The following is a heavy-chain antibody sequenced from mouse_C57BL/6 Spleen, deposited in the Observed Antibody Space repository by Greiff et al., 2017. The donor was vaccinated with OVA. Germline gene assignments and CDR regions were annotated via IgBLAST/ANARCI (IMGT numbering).Heavy chain of an antibody. Sequence: EVQLQQSGPELVKPGASVKIPCTASGFTFTDYDMDWVQQTPGKSLEWIGDINPNNGVIFYTQTFKGKATLTVDKSSSTAYLEIRSLTSEDTAVYYCARSDYGNYEEWFACWGQGALVTVSA. V-gene: IGHV1-18*01. J-gene: IGHJ3*01. CDR2: INPNNGVI. CDR3: ARSDYGNYEEWFAC. CDR1: GFTFTDYD. D-gene: IGHD2-1*01.